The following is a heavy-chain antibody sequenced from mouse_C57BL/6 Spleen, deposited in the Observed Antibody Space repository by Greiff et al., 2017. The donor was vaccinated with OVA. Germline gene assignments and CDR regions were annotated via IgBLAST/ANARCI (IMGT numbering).Heavy chain of an antibody. J-gene: IGHJ2*01. D-gene: IGHD2-10*02. Sequence: EVQRVESGGGLVKPGGSLKLSCAASGFTFSSYAMSWVRQTPDKRLEWVATISDGGSYTYYPDNVKGRFTISRDNAKNNLYLQMSHLKSEDTAMYYCARDEGMTCLAYWGQGTPLTVSA. V-gene: IGHV5-4*01. CDR3: ARDEGMTCLAY. CDR1: GFTFSSYA. CDR2: ISDGGSYT.